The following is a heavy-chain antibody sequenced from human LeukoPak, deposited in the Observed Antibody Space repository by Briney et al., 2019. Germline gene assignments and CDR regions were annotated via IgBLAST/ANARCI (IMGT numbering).Heavy chain of an antibody. Sequence: ASVKVSCKASGYTFTGYYMHWVRQAPGQGLEWMGRINPNSGGTNYAQKFQGRVTMTRDTSISTAYMELSRLRSDDTAVYYCARAQTYYYDSSGYYYSDHWGQGTLVTVSS. V-gene: IGHV1-2*06. D-gene: IGHD3-22*01. J-gene: IGHJ4*02. CDR3: ARAQTYYYDSSGYYYSDH. CDR2: INPNSGGT. CDR1: GYTFTGYY.